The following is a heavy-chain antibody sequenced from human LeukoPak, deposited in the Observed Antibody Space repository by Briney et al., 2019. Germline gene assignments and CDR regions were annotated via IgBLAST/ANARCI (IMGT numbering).Heavy chain of an antibody. V-gene: IGHV3-9*03. CDR2: ISWNSGSI. J-gene: IGHJ3*02. Sequence: GGSLRLSCAASGFTVSSNYMSWVRQAPGKGLEWVSGISWNSGSIGYADSVKGRFTISRDNAKNSLYLQMNSLRAEDMALYYCANGYCSGGSCYSRYHDAFDIWGQGTMVTVSS. CDR1: GFTVSSNY. CDR3: ANGYCSGGSCYSRYHDAFDI. D-gene: IGHD2-15*01.